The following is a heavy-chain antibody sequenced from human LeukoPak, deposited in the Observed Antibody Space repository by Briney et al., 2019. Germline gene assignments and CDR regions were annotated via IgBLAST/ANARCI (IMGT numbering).Heavy chain of an antibody. V-gene: IGHV1-24*01. Sequence: ASVKVSCKVSGYTLTELSMHWVRQAPGKGLEWMGGSDPEDGETIYAQKFQGRVTMTEDTSTDTAYMELGSLRSEDTAVYYCATVDGSGSYYAYWGQGTLVTVSS. CDR3: ATVDGSGSYYAY. D-gene: IGHD3-10*01. J-gene: IGHJ4*02. CDR2: SDPEDGET. CDR1: GYTLTELS.